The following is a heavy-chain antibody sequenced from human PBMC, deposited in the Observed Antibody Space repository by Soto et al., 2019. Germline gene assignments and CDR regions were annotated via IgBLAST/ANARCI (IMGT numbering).Heavy chain of an antibody. CDR2: ISGSGGST. D-gene: IGHD6-6*01. Sequence: EVQLLESGGGLVQPGGSLRLSCAASGFTFSSYAMSWVRQAPGKGLEWVSAISGSGGSTYYADSVKGRFTISRDNSKNTLYLQMNSMRAEDTAVYYCARLHSSSSFLLFDYWGQGTLVTVSS. CDR1: GFTFSSYA. CDR3: ARLHSSSSFLLFDY. J-gene: IGHJ4*02. V-gene: IGHV3-23*01.